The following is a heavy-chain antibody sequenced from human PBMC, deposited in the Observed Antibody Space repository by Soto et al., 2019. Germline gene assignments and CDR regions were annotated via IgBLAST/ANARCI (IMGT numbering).Heavy chain of an antibody. CDR1: GFTFSSYA. CDR3: VRARSTDSRPDY. Sequence: GGSLRLSCAASGFTFSSYAMNWVRQAPGKGLEWVALISYDGSNKYYADSVKGRFTISRDNAKNSLFLQLDSLRAEDTAVYFCVRARSTDSRPDYWGQGTLVTVSS. V-gene: IGHV3-30-3*01. J-gene: IGHJ4*02. CDR2: ISYDGSNK. D-gene: IGHD3-22*01.